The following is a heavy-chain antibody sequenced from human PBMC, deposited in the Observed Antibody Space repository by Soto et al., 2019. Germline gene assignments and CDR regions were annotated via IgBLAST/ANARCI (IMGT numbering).Heavy chain of an antibody. J-gene: IGHJ3*02. CDR3: ARGRPDCSGGSCYSDQAFDI. V-gene: IGHV4-4*02. D-gene: IGHD2-15*01. CDR1: SGSISSSNW. CDR2: IYHSGST. Sequence: QVQLQESGPGLVKPSVTLSLTCAVSSGSISSSNWWSWVRQPPGKGLEWIGEIYHSGSTNYNPSLKSRVTISVDKSKNQFSLKLSSVTAADTAVYYCARGRPDCSGGSCYSDQAFDIWGQGTMVTVSS.